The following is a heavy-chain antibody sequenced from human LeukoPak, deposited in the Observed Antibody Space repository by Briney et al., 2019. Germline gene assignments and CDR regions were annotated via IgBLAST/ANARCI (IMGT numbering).Heavy chain of an antibody. CDR3: ARLFRRTRFDP. CDR1: GGSITNYY. V-gene: IGHV4-59*08. D-gene: IGHD3-9*01. J-gene: IGHJ5*02. CDR2: VDYSGNT. Sequence: SETLSPTRSVSGGSITNYYWTWIRQPPGKALEWVGHVDYSGNTNYNPSLKSRVTISLDTSKTHFSLKVNSVTAADTAIYYCARLFRRTRFDPWGHGTLVIVS.